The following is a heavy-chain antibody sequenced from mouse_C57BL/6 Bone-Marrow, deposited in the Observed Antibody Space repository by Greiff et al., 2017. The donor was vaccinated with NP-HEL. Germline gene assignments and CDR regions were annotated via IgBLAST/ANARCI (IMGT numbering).Heavy chain of an antibody. CDR2: IYPYNGVS. V-gene: IGHV1-31*01. CDR3: AGFRGVYAMDY. Sequence: EVMLVESGPELVKPGASVKISCKASGYSFTGYYMHWVKQSHGNILDWIGYIYPYNGVSSYNQKFKGKATLTVDKSSSTAYMELRSLTSEDSAVYYCAGFRGVYAMDYWGQGTSVTVSS. J-gene: IGHJ4*01. CDR1: GYSFTGYY.